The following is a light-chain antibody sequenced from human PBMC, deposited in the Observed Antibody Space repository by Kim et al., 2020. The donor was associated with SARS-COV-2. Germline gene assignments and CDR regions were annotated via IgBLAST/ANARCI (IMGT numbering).Light chain of an antibody. V-gene: IGKV3-11*01. CDR3: QQRSNWPPET. CDR1: QSVGTY. J-gene: IGKJ2*01. CDR2: GSS. Sequence: EIVLTQSPATLSLSPGERATLSCSASQSVGTYLTWYQQKPGQAPRLLIYGSSNRATGIPARFSGSGSGTDFTLTISRLEPEDFAFYYCQQRSNWPPETFGPGTKLEI.